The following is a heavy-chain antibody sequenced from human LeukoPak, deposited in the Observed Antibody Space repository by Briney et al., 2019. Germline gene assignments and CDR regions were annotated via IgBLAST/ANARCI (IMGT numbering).Heavy chain of an antibody. J-gene: IGHJ4*02. D-gene: IGHD1-26*01. Sequence: GGSLRLSCAASGFTFSSYSMNWVRQAPGKGLEWVSYISRSGTTTFYADSVKGRFTISRDNAKNSLYLQMNSLRAEDTAVYYCARDEVGATTEFDYWGQGTLVTVSS. CDR2: ISRSGTTT. CDR1: GFTFSSYS. V-gene: IGHV3-48*04. CDR3: ARDEVGATTEFDY.